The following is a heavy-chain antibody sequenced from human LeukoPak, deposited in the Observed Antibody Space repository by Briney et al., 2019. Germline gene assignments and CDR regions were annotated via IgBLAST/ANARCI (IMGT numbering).Heavy chain of an antibody. D-gene: IGHD2-2*01. CDR2: ISSSSSYI. V-gene: IGHV3-21*01. J-gene: IGHJ4*02. CDR3: ARMVPAAPSYFDY. CDR1: GFTFSSYS. Sequence: GVSLRLSCAASGFTFSSYSMNWVRQAPGKGLEWVSSISSSSSYIYYADSVKGRFTISRDNAKNSLYLQMNSLRAEDTAVYYCARMVPAAPSYFDYWGQGTLVTVSS.